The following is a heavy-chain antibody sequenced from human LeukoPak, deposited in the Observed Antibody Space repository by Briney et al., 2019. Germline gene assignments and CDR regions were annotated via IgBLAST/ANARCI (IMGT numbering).Heavy chain of an antibody. CDR1: GGSFSGYY. D-gene: IGHD3-22*01. CDR2: INHSGST. Sequence: SETLSLTCAVYGGSFSGYYRSWIRQPPGKGLEWIGEINHSGSTNYNPSLKSRVTISVDTSKNQFSLKLSSVTAADTAVYYCAGGVTMIVVAKGGYYYYMNVWGKGTTVTVSS. V-gene: IGHV4-34*01. J-gene: IGHJ6*03. CDR3: AGGVTMIVVAKGGYYYYMNV.